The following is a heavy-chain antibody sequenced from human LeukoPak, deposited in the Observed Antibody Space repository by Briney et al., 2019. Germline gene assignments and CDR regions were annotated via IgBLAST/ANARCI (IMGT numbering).Heavy chain of an antibody. CDR1: GFTFSGHN. Sequence: GGSLRLSCAASGFTFSGHNMNWVRQAPGKGLEWIAFVSISSGTIYYADSVNGRFGISRDNAKSSLDLEMNSLRAEDTAVYYCARAKSKFGGGRNYFDSLGQGTLVTVSS. D-gene: IGHD3-16*01. V-gene: IGHV3-48*04. J-gene: IGHJ4*02. CDR2: VSISSGTI. CDR3: ARAKSKFGGGRNYFDS.